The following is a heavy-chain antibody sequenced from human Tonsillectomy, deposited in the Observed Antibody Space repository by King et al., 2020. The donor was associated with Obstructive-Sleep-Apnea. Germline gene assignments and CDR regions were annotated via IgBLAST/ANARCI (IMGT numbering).Heavy chain of an antibody. V-gene: IGHV3-33*01. D-gene: IGHD1-20*01. CDR1: GLTFNTYG. Sequence: VQLVESGGGVVQPGRSLRLSCAASGLTFNTYGMHWVRQAPGKGLEWVAVIWHDGSEKYYADPVKGRFTISRDNSKNTLYLQMNSLRAEDTAVYYCAGQKYSTNWYAVDYWGQGTLVTVSS. CDR2: IWHDGSEK. CDR3: AGQKYSTNWYAVDY. J-gene: IGHJ4*02.